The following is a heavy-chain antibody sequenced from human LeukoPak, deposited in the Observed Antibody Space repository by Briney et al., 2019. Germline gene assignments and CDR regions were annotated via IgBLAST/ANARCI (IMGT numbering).Heavy chain of an antibody. Sequence: PGGSLRLSCAASGFTFSSYAMSWVRQAPGKGLEWVLAISGSGGSTYYADSVKGRFTISRDNSKNTLYLQMNSLRVEDTAVYYCAKEVHPPGYAYYYYYGMDVWGQGTTVTVSS. J-gene: IGHJ6*02. CDR2: ISGSGGST. CDR1: GFTFSSYA. D-gene: IGHD1-1*01. V-gene: IGHV3-23*01. CDR3: AKEVHPPGYAYYYYYGMDV.